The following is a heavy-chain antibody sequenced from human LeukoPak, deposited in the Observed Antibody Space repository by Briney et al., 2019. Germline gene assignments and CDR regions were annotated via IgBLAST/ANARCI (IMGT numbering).Heavy chain of an antibody. CDR3: ARGFDNLGSGWYSY. CDR2: ISSSSSYI. CDR1: GFTFSDYY. J-gene: IGHJ4*02. D-gene: IGHD6-19*01. V-gene: IGHV3-11*06. Sequence: GGSLRLSCAASGFTFSDYYMSWNRQAPGKGLEWVSSISSSSSYIYYADSVKGRFTISRDNAKKSLYLQMNSLRAGDTAVYYCARGFDNLGSGWYSYWGQGTLVTVSS.